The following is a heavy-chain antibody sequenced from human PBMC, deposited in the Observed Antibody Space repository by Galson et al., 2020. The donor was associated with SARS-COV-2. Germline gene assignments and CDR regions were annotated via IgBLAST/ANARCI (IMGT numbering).Heavy chain of an antibody. CDR1: GFTFRTYW. CDR2: TNSDGSSA. V-gene: IGHV3-74*01. D-gene: IGHD3-16*01. J-gene: IGHJ6*02. Sequence: GESLKISCAASGFTFRTYWMHWVRQVSGKGLVWVARTNSDGSSAIYADSVKGRFTISRDNAKNTLYLQMSSLRVEDTAVYYCAREGEDTWYDYVMDVWGQGTTVTVSS. CDR3: AREGEDTWYDYVMDV.